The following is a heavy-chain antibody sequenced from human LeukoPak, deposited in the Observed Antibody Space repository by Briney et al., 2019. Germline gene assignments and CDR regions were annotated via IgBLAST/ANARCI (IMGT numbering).Heavy chain of an antibody. CDR3: ARDKSGSSGWYSYFDY. Sequence: ASVKVSCKAFGYTFTGYYMHWVRQAPGQGLEWMGWINPNSGGTNYAQKFQGRVTMTRDTSISTAYMELSRLRSDDTAVYYCARDKSGSSGWYSYFDYWGQGTLVTVSS. D-gene: IGHD6-19*01. V-gene: IGHV1-2*02. J-gene: IGHJ4*02. CDR2: INPNSGGT. CDR1: GYTFTGYY.